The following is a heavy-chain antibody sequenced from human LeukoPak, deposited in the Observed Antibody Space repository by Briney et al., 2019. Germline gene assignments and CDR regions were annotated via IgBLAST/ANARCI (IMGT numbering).Heavy chain of an antibody. V-gene: IGHV1-8*01. D-gene: IGHD3-16*01. CDR2: MNPNSGNT. J-gene: IGHJ5*02. CDR1: GYTFTSYD. Sequence: ASVEVSCKASGYTFTSYDINWVRQATGQGLEWMGWMNPNSGNTGYAQKFQGRVTMTRNTSISTAYMELSSLRSEDTAVYYCARDTKRSRARWENLGIDPWGQGTLVTVSS. CDR3: ARDTKRSRARWENLGIDP.